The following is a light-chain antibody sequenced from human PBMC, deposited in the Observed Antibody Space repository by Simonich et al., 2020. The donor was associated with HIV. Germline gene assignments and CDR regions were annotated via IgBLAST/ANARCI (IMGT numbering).Light chain of an antibody. Sequence: QSVLTQPPSASGTPGQRVTISFSGRSSNIGSNYVYWYQQLPGTAPKLLIYRNNQRPSGVPDRFSGSKAGTSASLAISGLRSEDEADYYCAAWDDSLSGWVFGGGTKLTVL. J-gene: IGLJ3*02. V-gene: IGLV1-47*01. CDR3: AAWDDSLSGWV. CDR2: RNN. CDR1: SSNIGSNY.